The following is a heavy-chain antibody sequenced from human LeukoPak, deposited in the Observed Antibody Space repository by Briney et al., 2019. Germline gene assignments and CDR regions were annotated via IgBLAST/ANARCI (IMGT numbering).Heavy chain of an antibody. CDR3: ARDPHLGYYDSSGGFDP. D-gene: IGHD3-22*01. CDR1: GFTFSSYS. J-gene: IGHJ5*02. V-gene: IGHV3-48*04. CDR2: ISSSSSTI. Sequence: GGSLRLSCAASGFTFSSYSMNWVRQAPGKGLEWVSYISSSSSTIYYADSVKGRFTISRDNAKNSLYLQMNSLRAEDTAVYYCARDPHLGYYDSSGGFDPWGQGTLVTVSS.